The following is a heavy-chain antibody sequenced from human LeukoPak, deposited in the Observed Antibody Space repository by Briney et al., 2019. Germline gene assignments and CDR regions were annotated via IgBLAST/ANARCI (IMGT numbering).Heavy chain of an antibody. V-gene: IGHV6-1*01. Sequence: KHSQTLSLTCDISGDTVSSNSAAWNWIRQSPSRGLEWLGRTYYRSKWCYDYAVSVKSRITISPDTSKNQFSLQLNSVTADDTAVYYCARGFALDFWGQGTMVTVSS. CDR3: ARGFALDF. J-gene: IGHJ3*01. CDR2: TYYRSKWCY. CDR1: GDTVSSNSAA.